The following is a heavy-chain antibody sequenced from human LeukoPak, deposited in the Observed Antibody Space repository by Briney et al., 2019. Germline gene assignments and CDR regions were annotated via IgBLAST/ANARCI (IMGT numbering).Heavy chain of an antibody. CDR1: GFTFDDYA. D-gene: IGHD1-26*01. CDR2: ISWNSGSI. V-gene: IGHV3-9*01. J-gene: IGHJ4*02. Sequence: GRSLSLSCAASGFTFDDYAMHWVRQAPGKGLEWVSGISWNSGSIGYADSVKGRFTISRDNAKNSLYLQMNSLRAEDTALYYCAKGGPIVGATSYYFDYWGQGTLVTVSS. CDR3: AKGGPIVGATSYYFDY.